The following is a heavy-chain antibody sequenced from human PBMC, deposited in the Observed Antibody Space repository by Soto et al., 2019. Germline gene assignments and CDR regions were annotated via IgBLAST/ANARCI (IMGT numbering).Heavy chain of an antibody. V-gene: IGHV4-59*01. CDR2: ISFSGAT. J-gene: IGHJ4*02. CDR1: GVSITSYF. Sequence: SETLSLTCTVSGVSITSYFWSWIRQTPGKGLDWIGSISFSGATYSNPSLKGRAALSVDTSENHLSLTLNSVTSADTAVYFCARGRTDAYKRYFKFWGQGNQVTFTS. CDR3: ARGRTDAYKRYFKF. D-gene: IGHD3-9*01.